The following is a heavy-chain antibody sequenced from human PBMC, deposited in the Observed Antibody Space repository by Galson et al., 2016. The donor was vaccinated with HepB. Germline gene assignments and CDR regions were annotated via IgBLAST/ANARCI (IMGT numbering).Heavy chain of an antibody. CDR1: GYTFSSYW. CDR2: VYSGDSDT. D-gene: IGHD5-12*01. Sequence: SGAELKKPGESLKISCKGSGYTFSSYWIGWVRQLPGKGLEWMGIVYSGDSDTTYSPSFQGHVTISADKSVSTAYLQWSSLKASDTAMYYCARRNVVARAFDIWGQGTMVTVSP. V-gene: IGHV5-51*01. J-gene: IGHJ3*02. CDR3: ARRNVVARAFDI.